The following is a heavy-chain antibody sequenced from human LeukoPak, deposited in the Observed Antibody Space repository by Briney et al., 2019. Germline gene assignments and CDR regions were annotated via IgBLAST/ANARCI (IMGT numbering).Heavy chain of an antibody. D-gene: IGHD6-19*01. CDR3: ASWPVGWYGEDS. CDR2: IYGGGST. CDR1: GLSVSSNF. Sequence: GGSLRLSCAATGLSVSSNFMSWVRQAPGKGLEWVSVIYGGGSTYYADSVKGRFTISRDTPRNTLYLQMNSLRVEDTAVYYCASWPVGWYGEDSWGQGTLVTVSS. V-gene: IGHV3-53*01. J-gene: IGHJ4*02.